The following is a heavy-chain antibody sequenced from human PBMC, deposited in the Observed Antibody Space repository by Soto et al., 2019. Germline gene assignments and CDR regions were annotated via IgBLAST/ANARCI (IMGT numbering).Heavy chain of an antibody. CDR3: ARGLLRGFIAEARRKSNWFAP. Sequence: SETLSLTCAVYGGSFSGYYWSWIRQPPGKGLEWIGEINHSVSTNYNPSLKSRVTISVDTSKNQFSLKLSYVTAADTAVYYCARGLLRGFIAEARRKSNWFAPWGQGTLVTVSS. V-gene: IGHV4-34*01. J-gene: IGHJ5*02. CDR2: INHSVST. CDR1: GGSFSGYY. D-gene: IGHD6-13*01.